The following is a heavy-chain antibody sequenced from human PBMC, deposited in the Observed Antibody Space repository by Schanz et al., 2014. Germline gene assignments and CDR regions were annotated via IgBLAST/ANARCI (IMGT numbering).Heavy chain of an antibody. D-gene: IGHD3-9*01. CDR2: IRFDASHK. CDR3: ARDMTIAPA. J-gene: IGHJ5*02. V-gene: IGHV3-30*02. Sequence: VQLVESGGGLVKPGGSLRLSCVTSGFTFGAYTMNWVRQAPGEGLEWVAFIRFDASHKYYADSVKGRFTISRDNSKNTLYLQMDTLRVEDTAMFYCARDMTIAPAWGQGTLVTVSS. CDR1: GFTFGAYT.